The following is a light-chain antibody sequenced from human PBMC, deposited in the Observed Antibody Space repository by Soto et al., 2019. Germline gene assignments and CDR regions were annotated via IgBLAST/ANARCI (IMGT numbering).Light chain of an antibody. V-gene: IGKV1-33*01. CDR3: QQFDYLPLT. CDR1: QDISNY. Sequence: DIQMTQSPSSLTASVGDRVTITCQASQDISNYLNWYQQKPGKAPKLLIYDASNLETGVPSRFSGSGSGTDFTFTISSLQPEYIATYYCQQFDYLPLTFGGGTKVEIK. J-gene: IGKJ4*01. CDR2: DAS.